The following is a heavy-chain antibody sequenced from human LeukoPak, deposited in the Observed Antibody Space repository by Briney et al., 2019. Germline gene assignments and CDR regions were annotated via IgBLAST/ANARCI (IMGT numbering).Heavy chain of an antibody. CDR2: IKEDGTEK. D-gene: IGHD5-24*01. CDR1: GFSFSNSW. J-gene: IGHJ4*02. Sequence: GGSLRLSCAASGFSFSNSWMAWVRQAPGKGLEWVANIKEDGTEKNYVDSVKGRFTISRDSAKNSLSLQMNSLRAEDTAVYYCARDAGYNTYDYWGQGTLVTVSS. CDR3: ARDAGYNTYDY. V-gene: IGHV3-7*05.